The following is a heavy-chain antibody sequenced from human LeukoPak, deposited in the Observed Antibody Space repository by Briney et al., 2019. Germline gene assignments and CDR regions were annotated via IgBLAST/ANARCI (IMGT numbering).Heavy chain of an antibody. CDR3: AKEELGIGIDY. Sequence: GGSLRLSCAASEFTFSSYNMNWVRQAPGKGLEWVSSISSSSKYIYYADSVKGRFTISRDNAKNSLYLQMNSLRAEDTAVNYCAKEELGIGIDYWGQGTLVTVSS. D-gene: IGHD7-27*01. J-gene: IGHJ4*02. CDR2: ISSSSKYI. CDR1: EFTFSSYN. V-gene: IGHV3-21*01.